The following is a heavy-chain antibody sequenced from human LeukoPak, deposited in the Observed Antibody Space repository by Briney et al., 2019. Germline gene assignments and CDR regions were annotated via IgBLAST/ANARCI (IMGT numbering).Heavy chain of an antibody. CDR1: GFTLSGYW. CDR2: INSDESST. J-gene: IGHJ4*02. Sequence: GGSLRLSCAASGFTLSGYWMHWVRQVPGKGLVWVSRINSDESSTSYADSVKGRFTISRDNSKNTLYLQMGSLRAEDMAVYYCARGRACSSASCYLDYWGQGTLVTVSS. V-gene: IGHV3-74*01. CDR3: ARGRACSSASCYLDY. D-gene: IGHD2-2*01.